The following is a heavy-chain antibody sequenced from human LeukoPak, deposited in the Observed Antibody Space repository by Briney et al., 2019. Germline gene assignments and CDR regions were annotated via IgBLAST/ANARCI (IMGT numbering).Heavy chain of an antibody. D-gene: IGHD5-18*01. Sequence: SETLSLTCTVSGGSISSSGYYWGWIRQPPGKGLEWIGSIYYSGSTYYNPSLTSRVTISVDTSKNQFSLKLSSVTAADTAVYYCARLTYTAMALDYWGQGTLVTVSS. CDR2: IYYSGST. CDR1: GGSISSSGYY. V-gene: IGHV4-39*01. J-gene: IGHJ4*02. CDR3: ARLTYTAMALDY.